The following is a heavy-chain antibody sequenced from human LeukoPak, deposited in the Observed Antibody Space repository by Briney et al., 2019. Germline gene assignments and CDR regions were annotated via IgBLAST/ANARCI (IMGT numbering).Heavy chain of an antibody. CDR2: INHSGST. Sequence: SETLSLTCAVYGGSFSGYYWSWIRQPPGKGLEWIGEINHSGSTNYNPSLKSRVTISVDTSKNQFSLKLSSVTAADTAVYYFAREPGSYYDYWGQGTLVTVSS. CDR3: AREPGSYYDY. J-gene: IGHJ4*02. D-gene: IGHD3-10*01. CDR1: GGSFSGYY. V-gene: IGHV4-34*01.